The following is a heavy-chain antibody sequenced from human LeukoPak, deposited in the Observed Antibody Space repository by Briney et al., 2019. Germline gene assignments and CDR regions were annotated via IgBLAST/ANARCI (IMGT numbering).Heavy chain of an antibody. Sequence: GGSLRLSCAASGFTFSNYSMNWVRQAAGKGLEWVSYIISSSNTIYYADSVKGRFIISRHNAKNPLYLKMNRLRAEDTAVYYCARDLRKYYYDSSGYYYFDYWGQGTLVTVSS. CDR2: IISSSNTI. CDR3: ARDLRKYYYDSSGYYYFDY. CDR1: GFTFSNYS. D-gene: IGHD3-22*01. J-gene: IGHJ4*02. V-gene: IGHV3-48*04.